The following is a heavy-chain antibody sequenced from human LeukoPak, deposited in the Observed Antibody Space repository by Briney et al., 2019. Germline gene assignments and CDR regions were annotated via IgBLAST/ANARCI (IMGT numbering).Heavy chain of an antibody. CDR3: ARHPYYDFWSGYWYYGMDV. V-gene: IGHV3-7*01. J-gene: IGHJ6*02. CDR1: GFTFSSYW. Sequence: PGGSLRLSCAASGFTFSSYWMSWVRQAPGKGLEWVANIKQDGSEKYYVDSVKGRFTISRDNAKSSLYLQMNSLRAEDTAVYYCARHPYYDFWSGYWYYGMDVWGQGTTVTVSS. CDR2: IKQDGSEK. D-gene: IGHD3-3*01.